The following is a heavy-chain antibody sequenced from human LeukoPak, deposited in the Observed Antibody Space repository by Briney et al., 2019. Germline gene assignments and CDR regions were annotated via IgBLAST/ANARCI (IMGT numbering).Heavy chain of an antibody. J-gene: IGHJ5*02. CDR1: GGSLSSYY. Sequence: SETLSLTCTVSGGSLSSYYWSWIRQPPGKGLEWIGYIYYSGSTNYNPSLKSRVTISVDTSKNQFSLKLSSVTAADTAVYYCARGITPNWFDPWGQGTLVTVSS. CDR2: IYYSGST. V-gene: IGHV4-59*08. CDR3: ARGITPNWFDP. D-gene: IGHD2-15*01.